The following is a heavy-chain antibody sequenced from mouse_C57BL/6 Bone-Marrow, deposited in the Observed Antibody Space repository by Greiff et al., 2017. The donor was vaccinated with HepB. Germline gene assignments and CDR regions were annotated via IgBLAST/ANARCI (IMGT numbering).Heavy chain of an antibody. CDR2: ISNLAYSI. CDR1: GFTFSDYG. CDR3: ARHIYYGSSYAYFDY. J-gene: IGHJ2*01. Sequence: EVQVVESGGGLVQPGGSLKLSCAASGFTFSDYGMAWVRQAPRKGPEWVAFISNLAYSIYYADTVTGRFTISRENAKNTLYLEMSSLRSEDTAMYYCARHIYYGSSYAYFDYWGQGTTLTVSS. D-gene: IGHD1-1*01. V-gene: IGHV5-15*01.